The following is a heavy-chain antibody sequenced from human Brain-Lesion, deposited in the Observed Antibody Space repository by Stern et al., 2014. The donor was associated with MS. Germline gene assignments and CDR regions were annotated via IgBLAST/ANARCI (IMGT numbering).Heavy chain of an antibody. CDR1: GYTLTELS. CDR2: FDPEDGES. D-gene: IGHD6-13*01. J-gene: IGHJ3*02. V-gene: IGHV1-24*01. Sequence: VQMVHSGAEVKKPGASVTVSCKVSGYTLTELSMHWVLQAPGKGLEWIGGFDPEDGESIYEQKFQGRVTMTEDTSTDTAYMELSSLRSEDTAIYYCATDLQQPLVDTFDIWGQGTMVTVSS. CDR3: ATDLQQPLVDTFDI.